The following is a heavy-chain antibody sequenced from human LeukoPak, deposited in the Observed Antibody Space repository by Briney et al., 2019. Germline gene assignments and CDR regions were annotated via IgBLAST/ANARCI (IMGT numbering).Heavy chain of an antibody. CDR1: GGSISSSSYY. CDR3: ARGRYGSGWSYYFDY. Sequence: PSETLSLTCTVSGGSISSSSYYWGWIRQPPGKGLEWIGSIYYSGSTYYNPSLKSRVTISVDTSKNQFSLKLSSVTAADTAVYYCARGRYGSGWSYYFDYWGQGTLVTVSS. J-gene: IGHJ4*02. CDR2: IYYSGST. V-gene: IGHV4-39*07. D-gene: IGHD6-19*01.